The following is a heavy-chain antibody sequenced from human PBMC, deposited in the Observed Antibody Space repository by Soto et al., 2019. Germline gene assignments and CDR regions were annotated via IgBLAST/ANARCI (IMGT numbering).Heavy chain of an antibody. CDR1: GFTFNNHA. V-gene: IGHV3-23*01. Sequence: EVQLLESGGGLVQPRGSLKLSCAASGFTFNNHAMTWVRQAPGKGLEWVSAMSGGVSTYYADSVKGRFTISRDNSKNALYLQMNNVRLGDTAVYYCARDYNGNRNFDYWGQGTLVTVSS. CDR2: MSGGVST. J-gene: IGHJ4*02. D-gene: IGHD1-20*01. CDR3: ARDYNGNRNFDY.